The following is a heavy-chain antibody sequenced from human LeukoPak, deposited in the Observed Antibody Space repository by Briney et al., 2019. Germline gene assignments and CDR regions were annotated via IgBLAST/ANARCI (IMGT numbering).Heavy chain of an antibody. D-gene: IGHD6-13*01. Sequence: SETLSLTCGVSGGSISNGGYYWSWIRQPPGKGLEWIGYIYHSGSTYYNPSLKSRVTISVDRSKNQFSLKLSSVTTADTAVHYCARNPTRYSSSWYDYWGQGALVTVSS. CDR1: GGSISNGGYY. J-gene: IGHJ4*02. CDR3: ARNPTRYSSSWYDY. CDR2: IYHSGST. V-gene: IGHV4-30-2*01.